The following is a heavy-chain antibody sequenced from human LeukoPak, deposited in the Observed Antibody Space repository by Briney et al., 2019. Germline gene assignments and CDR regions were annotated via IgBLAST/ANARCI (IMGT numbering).Heavy chain of an antibody. CDR3: ARDGSTRGIAHDY. CDR2: INSDGSST. D-gene: IGHD6-13*01. Sequence: GGSLRLSCAASGFTFSSYWMHWVRQAPGKGLVWVSRINSDGSSTSYADSVKGRFTISRDNAKNSLYLQMNSLRAEDTALYYCARDGSTRGIAHDYWGQGTLVTVSS. J-gene: IGHJ4*02. V-gene: IGHV3-74*01. CDR1: GFTFSSYW.